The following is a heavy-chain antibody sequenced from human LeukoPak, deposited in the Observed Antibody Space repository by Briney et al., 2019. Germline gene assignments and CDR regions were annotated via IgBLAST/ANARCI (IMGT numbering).Heavy chain of an antibody. CDR3: ARIDWVFDY. Sequence: PSETLSLTCTVSGYSISTGYQWGWIRQPPGKGLEWIGGIHHSGSTYYNPSLKSRVTISVDTSKNQFSLKLSSVTAADTAVYYCARIDWVFDYWGQGTLVTVSS. CDR2: IHHSGST. D-gene: IGHD3-9*01. J-gene: IGHJ4*02. V-gene: IGHV4-38-2*02. CDR1: GYSISTGYQ.